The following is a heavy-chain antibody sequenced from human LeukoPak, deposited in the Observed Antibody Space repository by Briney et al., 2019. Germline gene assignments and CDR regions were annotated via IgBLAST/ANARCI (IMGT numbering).Heavy chain of an antibody. CDR1: GGSFSGYY. J-gene: IGHJ4*02. CDR2: INHSGST. V-gene: IGHV4-34*01. D-gene: IGHD3-22*01. Sequence: SETLSHTCAVYGGSFSGYYWSWIRQPPGKGLEWIGEINHSGSTNYNPSLRSRVTISRDTSKNQVSLKLTSVTTADTAVYYCARDRYDHDSSGYYEFWGQGTLVTVSS. CDR3: ARDRYDHDSSGYYEF.